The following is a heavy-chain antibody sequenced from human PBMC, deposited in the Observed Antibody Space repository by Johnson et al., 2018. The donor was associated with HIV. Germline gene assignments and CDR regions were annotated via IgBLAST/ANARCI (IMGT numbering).Heavy chain of an antibody. V-gene: IGHV3-20*04. CDR3: RMAYSYDDDAFDI. Sequence: VQLVESGGGVVRPGGSLGLSCAASGFTFDDYGMSWVRQVPGKGLEWVCGINWSGDSTGYADSVKGRFTISRDNARNSLYLQMNSLRGEDTAVYYCRMAYSYDDDAFDIWGQGTMVTVSS. D-gene: IGHD5-18*01. J-gene: IGHJ3*02. CDR2: INWSGDST. CDR1: GFTFDDYG.